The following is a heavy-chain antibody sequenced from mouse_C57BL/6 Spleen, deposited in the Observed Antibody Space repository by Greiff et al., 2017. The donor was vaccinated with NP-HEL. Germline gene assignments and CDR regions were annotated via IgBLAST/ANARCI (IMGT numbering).Heavy chain of an antibody. V-gene: IGHV1-52*01. CDR1: GYTFTSYW. J-gene: IGHJ3*01. CDR3: ARLDYDYGVAY. D-gene: IGHD2-4*01. Sequence: VQLQQPGAELVRPGSSVKLSCKASGYTFTSYWMHWVKQRPIQGLEWIGNIDPSDSETHYNQKFKDKATLTVDKSSSTAYMQLSSLTSEDSAVYYCARLDYDYGVAYWGQGTLVTVSA. CDR2: IDPSDSET.